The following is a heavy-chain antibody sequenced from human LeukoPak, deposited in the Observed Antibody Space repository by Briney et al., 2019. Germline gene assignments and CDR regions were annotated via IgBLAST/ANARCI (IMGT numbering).Heavy chain of an antibody. V-gene: IGHV3-23*01. CDR2: ISGSGDNT. Sequence: GGSLRLSCAASGFTFSSYAMSWVRQAPGKGLGWVSGISGSGDNTYYADSVKGRFTISRDNSKNTLYLQMNSLRAEDTAVYYCARGAPAGPFDAFDIWGQGTMVTVSS. D-gene: IGHD6-13*01. J-gene: IGHJ3*02. CDR1: GFTFSSYA. CDR3: ARGAPAGPFDAFDI.